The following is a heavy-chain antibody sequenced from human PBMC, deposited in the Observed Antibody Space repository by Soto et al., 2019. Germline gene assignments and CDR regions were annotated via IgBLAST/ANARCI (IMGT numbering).Heavy chain of an antibody. CDR3: AKDREDIVVVPAAATPLYYYYYMDV. J-gene: IGHJ6*03. CDR2: ISWNSGSI. D-gene: IGHD2-2*01. Sequence: GGSLRLSCAASGFTFDDYAMHWVRQAPGKGLEWVSGISWNSGSIGYADSVKGRFTISRDNAKNSLYLQMNSLRAEDTALYYCAKDREDIVVVPAAATPLYYYYYMDVWGKGTTVTVSS. CDR1: GFTFDDYA. V-gene: IGHV3-9*01.